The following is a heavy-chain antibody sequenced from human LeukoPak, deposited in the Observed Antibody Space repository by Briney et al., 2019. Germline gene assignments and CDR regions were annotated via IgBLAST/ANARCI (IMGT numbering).Heavy chain of an antibody. CDR3: ARGTYIRGYSYGNALDY. Sequence: ASVKVCCKASGYTFTGYYMHWVRQAPGQGLEWMGWINPNSGGTNYAQKFQGRVTMTRDTSISTAYMELSRMRSDDTAVYYCARGTYIRGYSYGNALDYWGQGTLVTVSS. J-gene: IGHJ4*02. CDR1: GYTFTGYY. V-gene: IGHV1-2*02. CDR2: INPNSGGT. D-gene: IGHD5-18*01.